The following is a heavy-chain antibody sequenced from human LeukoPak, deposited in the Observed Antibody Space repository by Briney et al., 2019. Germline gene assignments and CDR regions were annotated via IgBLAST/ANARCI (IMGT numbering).Heavy chain of an antibody. D-gene: IGHD2-15*01. CDR2: ISVDSNYL. CDR1: GFTFNTYS. CDR3: VRVHCSGGGCYQRNDGLEI. J-gene: IGHJ3*02. Sequence: GGSLRLSCAASGFTFNTYSMNWVRQAPGRGLEWVSSISVDSNYLYYVDSLRRRFTVSRDNTKNSLYLQMNSLRAEDTAVYYCVRVHCSGGGCYQRNDGLEIWGQGTMVTVSS. V-gene: IGHV3-21*01.